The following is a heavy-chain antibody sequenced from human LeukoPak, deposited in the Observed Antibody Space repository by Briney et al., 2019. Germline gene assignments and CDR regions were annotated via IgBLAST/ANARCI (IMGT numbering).Heavy chain of an antibody. Sequence: GGSLRLSCAASGFTFSSYGMSWVRQAPGKGLEWVSAISGSGGSTYYADSVKGRFTISRDNSKNTLYLQMNSLRAEDTAVYYCARAGWYELPRYAFDIWGQGTMVTVSS. V-gene: IGHV3-23*01. CDR2: ISGSGGST. D-gene: IGHD6-19*01. J-gene: IGHJ3*02. CDR1: GFTFSSYG. CDR3: ARAGWYELPRYAFDI.